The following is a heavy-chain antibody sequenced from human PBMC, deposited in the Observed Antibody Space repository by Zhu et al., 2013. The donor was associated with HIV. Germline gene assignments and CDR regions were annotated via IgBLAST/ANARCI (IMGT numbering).Heavy chain of an antibody. CDR2: INPNSGGT. Sequence: QVQLVQSGAEVKKPGASVKVSCKASGHTFTGYYMHWVRQAPGQGLEWMGWINPNSGGTNYAQKFQGRVTMTRDTSISTAYMELSRLRSDDTAVYYCARDLGWVYYYDSSGPKAFDYVGPGNPGHRLL. CDR3: ARDLGWVYYYDSSGPKAFDY. J-gene: IGHJ4*02. V-gene: IGHV1-2*02. CDR1: GHTFTGYY. D-gene: IGHD3-22*01.